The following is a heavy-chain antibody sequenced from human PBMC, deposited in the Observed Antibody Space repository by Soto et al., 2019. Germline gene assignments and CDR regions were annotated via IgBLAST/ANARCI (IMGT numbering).Heavy chain of an antibody. Sequence: KTSETLSLTGAVSGGSISSNNWWSWVRQPAGSQPPGKGLEWIAGSYPSGSTNYKPSFKSRVTISLDKSKNQFSLKLSSVTAADTDDYYCARRRDDYGNLDYLGQGTLVTVSS. CDR2: SYPSGST. J-gene: IGHJ4*02. CDR3: ARRRDDYGNLDY. V-gene: IGHV4-4*02. D-gene: IGHD3-16*01. CDR1: GGSISSNNW.